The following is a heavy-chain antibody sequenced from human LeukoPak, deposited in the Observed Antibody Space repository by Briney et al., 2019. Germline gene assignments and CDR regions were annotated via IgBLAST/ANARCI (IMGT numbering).Heavy chain of an antibody. J-gene: IGHJ4*02. CDR1: GDSISSSN. D-gene: IGHD4-17*01. Sequence: ETLSLTCAVSGDSISSSNWWSWVRQSPGKGLEWVSSIRGSGSGTDYADSVKGRFTISRDNAKSSLYLQMNSLRAEDTAVYFCARDPTTLVFDYWGQGALVTVSS. V-gene: IGHV3-21*01. CDR3: ARDPTTLVFDY. CDR2: IRGSGSGT.